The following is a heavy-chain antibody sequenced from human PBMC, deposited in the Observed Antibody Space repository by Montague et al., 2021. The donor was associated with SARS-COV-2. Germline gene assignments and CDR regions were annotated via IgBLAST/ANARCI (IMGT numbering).Heavy chain of an antibody. CDR3: DTEGGRYFGH. CDR2: IKSETDGGTT. Sequence: SLRLSCAVSGLSFNSAWMSWVRQAPGEGLEWVGRIKSETDGGTTDYAAPVKGRFTISRDDSRNMLYLQMNSLKTEDTAVYYCDTEGGRYFGHWGQGTLVTVSS. J-gene: IGHJ4*02. V-gene: IGHV3-15*01. CDR1: GLSFNSAW. D-gene: IGHD1-26*01.